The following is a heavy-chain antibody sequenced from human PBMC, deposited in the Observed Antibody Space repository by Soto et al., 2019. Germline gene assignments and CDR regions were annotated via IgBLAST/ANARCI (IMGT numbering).Heavy chain of an antibody. V-gene: IGHV4-4*02. Sequence: QVQLQESGPGLVKPSGTPSLTCAVSGASISTTNWWTWVRRPPGKGLEWIGEIYHSGSTNYNPSLKSRVTISVDKSKNQFSLKLDSVTAADTAVYYCARGGSSDWLRLFHQWGQGTLVTVSS. J-gene: IGHJ1*01. D-gene: IGHD6-25*01. CDR3: ARGGSSDWLRLFHQ. CDR1: GASISTTNW. CDR2: IYHSGST.